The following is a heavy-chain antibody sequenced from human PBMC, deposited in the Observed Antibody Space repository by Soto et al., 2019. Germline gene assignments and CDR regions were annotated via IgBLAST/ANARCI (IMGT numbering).Heavy chain of an antibody. CDR1: GVSISSYY. V-gene: IGHV4-4*07. Sequence: ETLCLTCPISGVSISSYYWSWIRQPSGTGLEWIGRIYTSGSTNYNRSLKSRVTMSVGTSKNQFSLKLSSVTAADTAVYYCARDRKGGVPAPPDWFDPWGQGTLVTVSS. CDR3: ARDRKGGVPAPPDWFDP. D-gene: IGHD2-2*01. CDR2: IYTSGST. J-gene: IGHJ5*02.